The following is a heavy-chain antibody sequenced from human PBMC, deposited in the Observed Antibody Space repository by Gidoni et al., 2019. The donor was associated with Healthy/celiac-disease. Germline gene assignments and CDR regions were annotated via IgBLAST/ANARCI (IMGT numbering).Heavy chain of an antibody. Sequence: QVQLVESGGGVVQPGRSLRLSCAASGFTFSSYGMHWVRQAPGKGMEWVAVISYDGSNKDYADSVKGRFTISRDNSKNTLYLQMNSLRAEDTAVYYCANLGYQLQRDYWGQGTLVTVSS. J-gene: IGHJ4*02. V-gene: IGHV3-30*18. D-gene: IGHD2-2*01. CDR2: ISYDGSNK. CDR3: ANLGYQLQRDY. CDR1: GFTFSSYG.